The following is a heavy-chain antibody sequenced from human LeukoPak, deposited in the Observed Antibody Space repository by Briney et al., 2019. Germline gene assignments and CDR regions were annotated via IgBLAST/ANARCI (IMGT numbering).Heavy chain of an antibody. CDR1: GFTFSSYA. J-gene: IGHJ4*02. D-gene: IGHD3-22*01. V-gene: IGHV3-23*01. Sequence: GGSLRLSCAASGFTFSSYAMSWVRQAPGKGLEWVSAISGSGGSTYYADSVKGRFTISRDSSKNTLYLQMNSLRAEDTAVYYCAETPSSGYYYEPFDYWGQGTLVTVSS. CDR2: ISGSGGST. CDR3: AETPSSGYYYEPFDY.